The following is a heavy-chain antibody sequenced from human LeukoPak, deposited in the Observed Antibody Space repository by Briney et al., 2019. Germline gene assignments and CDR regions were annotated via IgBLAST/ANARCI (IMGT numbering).Heavy chain of an antibody. J-gene: IGHJ4*02. CDR1: GYTFTSYY. Sequence: ASVKVSCKASGYTFTSYYMHWVRQAPGQGLEWMGIINPSGGSTSYAQKFQGRVTMTRNTSISTAYMELSSLRSEDTAVYCCARGRSSSISYYDFWSGLGPYYFDYWGQGTLVTVSS. V-gene: IGHV1-46*01. CDR2: INPSGGST. D-gene: IGHD3-3*01. CDR3: ARGRSSSISYYDFWSGLGPYYFDY.